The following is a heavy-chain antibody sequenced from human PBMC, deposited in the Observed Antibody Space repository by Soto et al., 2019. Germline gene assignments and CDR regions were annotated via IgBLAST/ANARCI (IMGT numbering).Heavy chain of an antibody. CDR1: GFTFSSYA. CDR2: ISGSGGST. D-gene: IGHD3-22*01. J-gene: IGHJ4*02. V-gene: IGHV3-23*01. CDR3: AREAPVARNYYDSSGYPPLGLDY. Sequence: GGSLRLSCAASGFTFSSYAMSWVRQAPGKGLEWVSAISGSGGSTYYADSVKGRFTISRDNSKNTLYLQMKSLRAEDTVVYYCAREAPVARNYYDSSGYPPLGLDYWGQGTLVTVSS.